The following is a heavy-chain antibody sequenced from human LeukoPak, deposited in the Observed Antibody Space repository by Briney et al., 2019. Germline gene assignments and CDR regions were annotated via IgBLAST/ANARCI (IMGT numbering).Heavy chain of an antibody. CDR3: ASDPASSGWYDY. J-gene: IGHJ4*02. V-gene: IGHV3-74*01. CDR2: INSDGSST. Sequence: GGSLRLSCAASGFTFSSYWMHWVRQAPGKGLVWVSRINSDGSSTTYADSVKGRFTISRDNAKNTLYLQMNSLRAEDAAVYYCASDPASSGWYDYWGQGTLVTVSS. CDR1: GFTFSSYW. D-gene: IGHD6-19*01.